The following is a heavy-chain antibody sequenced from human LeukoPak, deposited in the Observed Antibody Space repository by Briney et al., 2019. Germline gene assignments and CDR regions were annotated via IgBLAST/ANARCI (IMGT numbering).Heavy chain of an antibody. D-gene: IGHD1-26*01. Sequence: PGGSLRLSCAASAFTFSDYSMNWVRQAPGKGLEWISYIDTSSSTMYYADSVMGRFTISRDNAKESLYLQMNSLRDEDTAVYYCAREEEVGATTPDYWGQGTLVTVSS. V-gene: IGHV3-48*02. J-gene: IGHJ4*02. CDR3: AREEEVGATTPDY. CDR1: AFTFSDYS. CDR2: IDTSSSTM.